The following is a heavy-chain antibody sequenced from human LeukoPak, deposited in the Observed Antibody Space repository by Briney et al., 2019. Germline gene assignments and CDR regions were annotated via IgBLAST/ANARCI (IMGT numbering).Heavy chain of an antibody. CDR3: ARGGGYSYGYDY. V-gene: IGHV4-61*01. Sequence: PSETLSLTCTVSGGSISSGYYYWSWIRQPPGKGLEWIGYIYYSGSTNYNPSLKSRVTISVDTSKNQFSLKLSSVTAADTAVYYCARGGGYSYGYDYWGQGTLVTVSS. D-gene: IGHD5-18*01. CDR2: IYYSGST. J-gene: IGHJ4*02. CDR1: GGSISSGYYY.